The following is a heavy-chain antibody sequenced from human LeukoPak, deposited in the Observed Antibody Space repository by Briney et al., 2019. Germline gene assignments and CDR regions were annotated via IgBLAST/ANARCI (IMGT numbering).Heavy chain of an antibody. CDR2: IYYSGST. D-gene: IGHD3-10*01. CDR1: GGSISSSSYY. V-gene: IGHV4-39*01. CDR3: ARHERRGDAFDI. Sequence: SETLSLTCTVSGGSISSSSYYWGWIRQPPGKGLEWIGSIYYSGSTYYNPSLKSRVTISVDTPKNQFSLKLSSVTAADTAVYYCARHERRGDAFDIWGQGTMVTVSS. J-gene: IGHJ3*02.